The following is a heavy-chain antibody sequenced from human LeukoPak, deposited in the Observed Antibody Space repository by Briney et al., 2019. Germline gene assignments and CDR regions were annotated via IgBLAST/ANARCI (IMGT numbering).Heavy chain of an antibody. CDR2: IKQDGSEK. D-gene: IGHD3-10*01. J-gene: IGHJ4*02. CDR3: ARFGLVRGVTAVSPSFDY. V-gene: IGHV3-7*01. CDR1: GFTFSSYW. Sequence: GGSLRLSCAASGFTFSSYWMSWVRQAPGKGLEWVANIKQDGSEKYYVDSVKGRFTISRDNAKNSLYLQMNSLRAEDTAVYYCARFGLVRGVTAVSPSFDYWGQGTLVTVSS.